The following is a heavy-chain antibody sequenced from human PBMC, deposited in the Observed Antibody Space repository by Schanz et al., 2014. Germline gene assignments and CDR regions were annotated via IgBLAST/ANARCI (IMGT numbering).Heavy chain of an antibody. Sequence: QVQLQQWGAGLLKPSETLSLSCAVYGGSLSGYYWGWIRQSPGKGLEWIGEVNHGGYTNYNPSLKSRVTVSVDMSKTQFSLRLSSVTAADTAAYYCATWSGTRRFHNWGQGTLVTVSS. CDR3: ATWSGTRRFHN. CDR2: VNHGGYT. CDR1: GGSLSGYY. J-gene: IGHJ4*02. V-gene: IGHV4-34*01. D-gene: IGHD1-7*01.